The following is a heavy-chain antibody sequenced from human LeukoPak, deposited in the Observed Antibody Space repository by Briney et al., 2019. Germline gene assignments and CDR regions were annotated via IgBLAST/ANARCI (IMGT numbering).Heavy chain of an antibody. CDR1: GYSFTSYY. V-gene: IGHV1-46*01. CDR2: INPSDGST. CDR3: ARRGFGDQGRPKAFDI. J-gene: IGHJ3*02. D-gene: IGHD3-10*01. Sequence: ASVKVSCKASGYSFTSYYMHWVRQAPGQGPEWMGTINPSDGSTIYAQKFQGRITMTRGTSISTAYMELSRLRSDDTAVYYCARRGFGDQGRPKAFDIWGQGTMVTVSS.